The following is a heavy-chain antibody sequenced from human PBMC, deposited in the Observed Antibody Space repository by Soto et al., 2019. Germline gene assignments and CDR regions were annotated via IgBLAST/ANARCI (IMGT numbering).Heavy chain of an antibody. D-gene: IGHD3-10*01. Sequence: SETLSLTCAVSGGSISSGGYSWSWIRQPPGKGLEWIGYIYHSGSTYYNPSLKSRVTISVDRSKNQFSLKLSSVTAADTAVYYCARVVYRSGRTIWGQGTLVTVSS. J-gene: IGHJ4*02. CDR1: GGSISSGGYS. CDR3: ARVVYRSGRTI. CDR2: IYHSGST. V-gene: IGHV4-30-2*01.